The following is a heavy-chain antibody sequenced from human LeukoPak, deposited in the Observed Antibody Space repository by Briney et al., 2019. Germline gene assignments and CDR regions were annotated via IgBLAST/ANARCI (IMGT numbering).Heavy chain of an antibody. V-gene: IGHV3-23*01. CDR2: ISGSGGHT. CDR3: AKDRRATIPVAFDI. CDR1: GFTFSSYA. Sequence: GGSLRLSCAASGFTFSSYAMRWLPQAPGKALEGVSAISGSGGHTLYALSVKGRFPIPRDNSKNTLSLQMNSLRAEDTAVYYCAKDRRATIPVAFDIWGQGTMVTVSS. D-gene: IGHD5-24*01. J-gene: IGHJ3*02.